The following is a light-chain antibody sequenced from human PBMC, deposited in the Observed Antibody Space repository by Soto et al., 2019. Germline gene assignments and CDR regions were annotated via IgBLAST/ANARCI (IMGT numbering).Light chain of an antibody. CDR2: GAS. CDR1: QSVSSYS. Sequence: EIVLTQSPGTRSLSPGERATLSCRASQSVSSYSLAWYQQKPGQAPRLLIGGASSRATGIPDRFSGSGSGTDFTLTISRLEPEDFAVYYCQQYGSSGTFGQGTKVDIK. J-gene: IGKJ1*01. CDR3: QQYGSSGT. V-gene: IGKV3-20*01.